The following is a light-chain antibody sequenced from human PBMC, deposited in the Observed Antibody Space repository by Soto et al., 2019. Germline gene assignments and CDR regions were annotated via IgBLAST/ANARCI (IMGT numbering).Light chain of an antibody. CDR1: QSVSSIY. Sequence: EIVLAQSPGTVSLSPWERATLSCRASQSVSSIYLAWYQQKPGQAPSLLIYATSSRATGIPDRFSGSGSGTDFSLTISRLEPEDFAVYYCQQYGSSPITFGQGPRLEIK. CDR3: QQYGSSPIT. V-gene: IGKV3-20*01. CDR2: ATS. J-gene: IGKJ5*01.